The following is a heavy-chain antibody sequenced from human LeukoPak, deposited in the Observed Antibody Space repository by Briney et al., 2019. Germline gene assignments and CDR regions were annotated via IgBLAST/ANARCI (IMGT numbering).Heavy chain of an antibody. J-gene: IGHJ4*02. CDR1: GFTFSSYG. Sequence: GRSLRLSCAASGFTFSSYGMHWVRQAPGKGLEWVAVISYDGSNKYYADSVKGRFTISRDNSKNTLYLQMNSLRPEDTAVYHCAKDRSGSYSQGLDYWGQGPLVTVSS. CDR3: AKDRSGSYSQGLDY. CDR2: ISYDGSNK. V-gene: IGHV3-30*18. D-gene: IGHD1-26*01.